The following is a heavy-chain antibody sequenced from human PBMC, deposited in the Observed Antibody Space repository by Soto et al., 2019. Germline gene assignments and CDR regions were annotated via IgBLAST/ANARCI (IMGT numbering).Heavy chain of an antibody. CDR1: GGTFSSYA. J-gene: IGHJ6*02. Sequence: QVQLVQSGAEVKKPGSSVKVSCKASGGTFSSYAISWVRQAPGQGLEWMGGIIPIFGTANYAQKFQGRVTIAAEESPSTADMELSSLRSEDTAVYYCARVSGIQLWFKRYYGMDVWGQGTTVTVSS. CDR2: IIPIFGTA. V-gene: IGHV1-69*12. D-gene: IGHD5-18*01. CDR3: ARVSGIQLWFKRYYGMDV.